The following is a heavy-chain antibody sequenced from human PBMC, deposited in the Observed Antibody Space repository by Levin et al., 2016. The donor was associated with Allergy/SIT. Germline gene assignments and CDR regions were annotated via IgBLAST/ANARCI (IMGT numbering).Heavy chain of an antibody. Sequence: GGSLRLSCAASGFTFSTYWMSWVRQAPGKGLEWVAYIKQDGSDTYYVDSVKGRFTISRDNAKNSLYLQLNSLRAEDTAVYYCARRGSCGSSSCNRRRYYYYYMDVWGKGTTVTVSS. CDR1: GFTFSTYW. J-gene: IGHJ6*03. CDR2: IKQDGSDT. CDR3: ARRGSCGSSSCNRRRYYYYYMDV. D-gene: IGHD2-2*01. V-gene: IGHV3-7*01.